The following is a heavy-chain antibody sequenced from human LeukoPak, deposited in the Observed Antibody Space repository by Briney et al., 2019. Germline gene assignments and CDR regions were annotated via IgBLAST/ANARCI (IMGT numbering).Heavy chain of an antibody. CDR1: GFIVSSNY. Sequence: PGGSLRLSCAASGFIVSSNYMTWVPQAPGKGLEWVSVIYSDGKTYYADSVKGRFTISRDNSKNTLYLQMNSLRAEDTAVYYCAREWELQDGFDIWGQGTMVTVSS. D-gene: IGHD1-26*01. CDR2: IYSDGKT. CDR3: AREWELQDGFDI. V-gene: IGHV3-53*01. J-gene: IGHJ3*02.